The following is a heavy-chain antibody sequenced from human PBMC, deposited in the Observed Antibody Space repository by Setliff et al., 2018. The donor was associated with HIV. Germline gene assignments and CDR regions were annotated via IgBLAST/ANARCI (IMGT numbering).Heavy chain of an antibody. CDR3: ARIRPAPGAALDY. V-gene: IGHV1-2*02. Sequence: VKVSCKASGYTFTAYNMQWVRQAPGQGLEWVGWINPNSGGTNYAQVRTGTSTTTVYMELSSLTSDDTAVYFCARIRPAPGAALDYWGQGTLVTVSS. D-gene: IGHD6-13*01. CDR2: INPNSGGT. J-gene: IGHJ4*02. CDR1: GYTFTAYN.